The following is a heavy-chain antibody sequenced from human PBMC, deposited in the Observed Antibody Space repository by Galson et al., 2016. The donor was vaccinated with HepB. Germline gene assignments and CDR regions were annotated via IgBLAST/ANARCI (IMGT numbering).Heavy chain of an antibody. J-gene: IGHJ6*03. CDR1: GYIFTSYY. Sequence: SVKVSCKASGYIFTSYYLHWVRQAPGQGLEWMGIINPSDGSTYYAQNFQGRVTMRRDTSTSTVYMELSSLRSEDTAVYYCARDLSSTWWGYFYHYLDVWGKGTTVIVSS. CDR3: ARDLSSTWWGYFYHYLDV. V-gene: IGHV1-46*01. CDR2: INPSDGST. D-gene: IGHD6-13*01.